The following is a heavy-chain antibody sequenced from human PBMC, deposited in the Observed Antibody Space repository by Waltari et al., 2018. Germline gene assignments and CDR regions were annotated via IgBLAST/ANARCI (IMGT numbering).Heavy chain of an antibody. Sequence: EVQLVESGGGLVQPGGSLRLSCAASGFTFSSYWMHWVRQAPGKGLVWVSRINSDGSGTIYADSVKGRFTISRDNAKNTLYLQLNSLRVEDTAVYYCAREPSPDSSGYFYYYMDVWGKGTTVTVSS. D-gene: IGHD3-22*01. CDR2: INSDGSGT. CDR1: GFTFSSYW. J-gene: IGHJ6*03. V-gene: IGHV3-74*01. CDR3: AREPSPDSSGYFYYYMDV.